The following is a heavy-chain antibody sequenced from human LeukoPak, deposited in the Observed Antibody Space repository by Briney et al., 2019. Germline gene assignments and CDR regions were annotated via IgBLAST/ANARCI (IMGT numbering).Heavy chain of an antibody. D-gene: IGHD3-10*01. J-gene: IGHJ3*02. CDR1: GGSISSGSYY. V-gene: IGHV4-61*02. CDR3: ATYPYYYGSGSRRYAFDI. CDR2: IYTSGST. Sequence: SETLSLTCTVSGGSISSGSYYWSWLRQPAGKGLEWIGRIYTSGSTNYNPSLKSRITISVDTSKNQCSLKLSSVTAADTAVYYCATYPYYYGSGSRRYAFDIWGQGTMVTVSS.